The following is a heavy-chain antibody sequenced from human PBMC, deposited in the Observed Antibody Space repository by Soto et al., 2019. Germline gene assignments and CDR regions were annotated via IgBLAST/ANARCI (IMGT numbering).Heavy chain of an antibody. V-gene: IGHV3-23*01. D-gene: IGHD6-13*01. CDR3: AKVRSSSWDANFDY. Sequence: EVQLLESGGGLVQPGGSLRLSCAASGFTFSSYAMSWVRQAPGKGLEWVSAISGSGGSTYYADSVKGRFTIFRDNSKNTLYLQMNSLRAENTAVYYCAKVRSSSWDANFDYWGQGTLVTVSS. CDR2: ISGSGGST. CDR1: GFTFSSYA. J-gene: IGHJ4*02.